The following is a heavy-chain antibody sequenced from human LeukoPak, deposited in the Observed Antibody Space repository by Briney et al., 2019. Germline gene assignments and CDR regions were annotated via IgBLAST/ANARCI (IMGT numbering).Heavy chain of an antibody. V-gene: IGHV4-4*07. Sequence: SETLSLTCTVSGGSISSYYWSWIRQPAGKGLEWIGRIYTSGSTNYNPSLKSRVTMSVDTSKNQFSLKLSSVTAADTAVYYCARDRKVVVAATWFDPWGQGTLVTVSS. J-gene: IGHJ5*02. CDR1: GGSISSYY. D-gene: IGHD2-15*01. CDR3: ARDRKVVVAATWFDP. CDR2: IYTSGST.